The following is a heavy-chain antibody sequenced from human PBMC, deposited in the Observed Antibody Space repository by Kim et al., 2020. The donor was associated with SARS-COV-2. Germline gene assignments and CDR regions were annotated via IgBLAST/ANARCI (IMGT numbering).Heavy chain of an antibody. D-gene: IGHD3-10*01. CDR3: ARENFGSGKYAFDI. CDR2: IYYTGIT. J-gene: IGHJ3*02. V-gene: IGHV4-30-4*01. CDR1: GGSFSSGDDY. Sequence: SETLYLTCTVSGGSFSSGDDYWTWIRQPPGKGLEWIGYIYYTGITQYNPSLKSRVIISVDTSNNQFSLKLSSVTAADTAVYYCARENFGSGKYAFDIWGRETMVTVSS.